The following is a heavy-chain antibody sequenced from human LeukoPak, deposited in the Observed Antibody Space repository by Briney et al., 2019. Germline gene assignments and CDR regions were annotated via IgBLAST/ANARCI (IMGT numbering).Heavy chain of an antibody. CDR2: IKQDGSEK. Sequence: GGSLRLSCAASGFTFSSYWMSWVRQAPGKGLEWVANIKQDGSEKYYVDSVKGRFTISRDNAKNSLYLQMNSLRAEDTAGYYCARDRAGKNYYYYGMDVWGQGTTVTVSS. CDR1: GFTFSSYW. V-gene: IGHV3-7*01. J-gene: IGHJ6*02. D-gene: IGHD3-10*01. CDR3: ARDRAGKNYYYYGMDV.